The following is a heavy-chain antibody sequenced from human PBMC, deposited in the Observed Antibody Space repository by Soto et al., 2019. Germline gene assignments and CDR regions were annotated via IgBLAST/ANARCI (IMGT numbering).Heavy chain of an antibody. J-gene: IGHJ5*02. Sequence: EVQLVESGGGLVQPGGSLTLSCAASGFTFSRNWMSWVRQAPGKGLEWVANIKEDGSAKYYADAVKGRFTLSRDNVENSLYLQMISLRAEDTAVYYCARDGDGYPAWGQGTLVTVSS. D-gene: IGHD1-1*01. CDR3: ARDGDGYPA. CDR2: IKEDGSAK. CDR1: GFTFSRNW. V-gene: IGHV3-7*01.